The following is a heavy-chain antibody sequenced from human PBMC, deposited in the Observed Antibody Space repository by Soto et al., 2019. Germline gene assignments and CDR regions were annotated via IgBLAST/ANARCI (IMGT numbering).Heavy chain of an antibody. Sequence: GSLRLSCAASGFTFSNAWMNWVRQAPGKGLEWIGEINHSGSTNYNPSLKSRVTISVDTSKNQFSLKLSSVTAADTAVYYCARVGEVVAATRHYYYYMDVWGKGTTVTVSS. D-gene: IGHD2-15*01. CDR1: GFTFSNAW. J-gene: IGHJ6*03. V-gene: IGHV4-34*01. CDR3: ARVGEVVAATRHYYYYMDV. CDR2: INHSGST.